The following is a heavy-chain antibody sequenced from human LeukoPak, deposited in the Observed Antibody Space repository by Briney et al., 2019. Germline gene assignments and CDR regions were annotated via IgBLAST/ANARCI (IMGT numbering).Heavy chain of an antibody. Sequence: SETLSLTCTVSGGSISSSSYYWGWIRQPPGKGLEWIGSIYYSGSTYYNPSLKSRVTISVDTSKNQFSLKLSSVTAADTAVYYCARGVCGGDCYSDYWGQGTLVTVSS. CDR1: GGSISSSSYY. V-gene: IGHV4-39*07. CDR3: ARGVCGGDCYSDY. CDR2: IYYSGST. J-gene: IGHJ4*02. D-gene: IGHD2-21*02.